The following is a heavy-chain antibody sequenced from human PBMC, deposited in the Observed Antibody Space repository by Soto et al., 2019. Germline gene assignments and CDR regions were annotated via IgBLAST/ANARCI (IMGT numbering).Heavy chain of an antibody. CDR2: IYHSGST. D-gene: IGHD3-10*01. CDR3: ARGRVGSGSYLSTNWFDP. J-gene: IGHJ5*02. V-gene: IGHV4-30-4*08. Sequence: WIRQAPGKGLEWIGYIYHSGSTHYNPSLKSRVTISVDMSKNQFSLKLSSVTAADTAVYYCARGRVGSGSYLSTNWFDPWGQGTLVTVSS.